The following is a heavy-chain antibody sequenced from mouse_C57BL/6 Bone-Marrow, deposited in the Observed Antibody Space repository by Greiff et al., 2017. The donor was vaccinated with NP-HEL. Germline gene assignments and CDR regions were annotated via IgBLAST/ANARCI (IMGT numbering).Heavy chain of an antibody. Sequence: QVQLQQSGPGLVQPSQSLSITCTVSGFSLTSYGVHWVRQSPGKGLEWLGVIWSGGSTDSNAAFISRLSISKDNSKSQVFFKMNSLQADDTAIYYCARKRRNGYYPDWGQGTLVTVSA. CDR1: GFSLTSYG. CDR2: IWSGGST. D-gene: IGHD2-3*01. J-gene: IGHJ3*01. CDR3: ARKRRNGYYPD. V-gene: IGHV2-2*01.